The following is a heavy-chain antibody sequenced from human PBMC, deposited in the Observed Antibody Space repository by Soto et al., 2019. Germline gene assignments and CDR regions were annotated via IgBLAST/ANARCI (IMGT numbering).Heavy chain of an antibody. Sequence: EVQLLESGGGLVQPGGSLRLSCAASGFTFSSYAMSWVRQATGKGLEWVSAISGSGGSTYYADSVKGRFTISRDNSKNTLYLQMNSLRDEDTAVYYCAKEKSMTGTVNRCSDYWGQGTLVTVSS. CDR3: AKEKSMTGTVNRCSDY. D-gene: IGHD4-17*01. CDR1: GFTFSSYA. V-gene: IGHV3-23*01. J-gene: IGHJ4*02. CDR2: ISGSGGST.